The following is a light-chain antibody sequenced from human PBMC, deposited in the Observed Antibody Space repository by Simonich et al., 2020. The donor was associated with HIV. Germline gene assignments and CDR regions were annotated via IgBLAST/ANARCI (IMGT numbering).Light chain of an antibody. V-gene: IGKV4-1*01. CDR3: QQYYSTPTWT. CDR2: CAS. CDR1: QSVLYNSNNRNY. Sequence: DIVMTQSPDSLAVSLGERATISCKSSQSVLYNSNNRNYLAWYQQKPGQPPKLLIYCASNRESGVPDRFSGSGSGTDFTLTISSLQAEDVAVYYCQQYYSTPTWTFGQGTKVEIK. J-gene: IGKJ1*01.